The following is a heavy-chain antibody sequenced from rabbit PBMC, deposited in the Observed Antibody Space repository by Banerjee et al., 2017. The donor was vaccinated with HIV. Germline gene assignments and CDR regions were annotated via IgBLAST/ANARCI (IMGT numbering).Heavy chain of an antibody. CDR2: IDTSSGNT. CDR3: ARHETGTSGWNFNL. Sequence: QSLEESGGDLVKPGASLTLTCTASGFSFSSNAMCWVRQAPGKGLEWIACIDTSSGNTVYASWAKGRFTISKTSSTTVTLQMTSLTAADTATYFCARHETGTSGWNFNLWGQGTLVTVS. CDR1: GFSFSSNA. V-gene: IGHV1S40*01. J-gene: IGHJ4*01. D-gene: IGHD1-1*01.